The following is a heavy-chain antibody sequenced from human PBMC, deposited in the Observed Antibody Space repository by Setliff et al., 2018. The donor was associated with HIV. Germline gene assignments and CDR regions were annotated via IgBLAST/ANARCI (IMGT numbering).Heavy chain of an antibody. CDR1: GFTSYSYA. V-gene: IGHV3-23*01. Sequence: PGGSLRLSCAASGFTSYSYAMSWVRQAPGKGLEWVATMSGSTGDTYYADSVKGRFTISRDNSKNTLSLHMNSLGAEDTAVYFCTTNPHRGYHLLTKARPDSWGQGTLVTVSS. D-gene: IGHD2-15*01. CDR3: TTNPHRGYHLLTKARPDS. CDR2: MSGSTGDT. J-gene: IGHJ5*01.